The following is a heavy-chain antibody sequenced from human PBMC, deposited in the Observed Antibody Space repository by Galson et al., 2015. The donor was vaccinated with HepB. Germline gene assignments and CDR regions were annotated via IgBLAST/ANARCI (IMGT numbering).Heavy chain of an antibody. J-gene: IGHJ4*02. CDR1: GFTFDDYT. CDR2: INWDGGIT. CDR3: AKDARPQLLRGGYVDS. D-gene: IGHD2-2*01. V-gene: IGHV3-43*01. Sequence: SLRLSCAASGFTFDDYTMHWVRQAPGKGLEWVSLINWDGGITHYVDSVKGRFTISRDNSKNSLFLQMTRLRSEDTAFYYCAKDARPQLLRGGYVDSWGQGTLVTVSS.